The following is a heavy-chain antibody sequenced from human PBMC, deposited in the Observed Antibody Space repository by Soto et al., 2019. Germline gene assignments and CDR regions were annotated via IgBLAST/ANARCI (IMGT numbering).Heavy chain of an antibody. Sequence: GGSLRLSCAASGFTFSSYWMSWVRQAPGKGLEWVANIKQDGSEKYYVDSVKGRFTISRDNAKNSLYLQMNSLRAEDTAVYYCARDLTLLQRYYDFWSGYPPFADVWGQGTTVTVSS. CDR1: GFTFSSYW. CDR2: IKQDGSEK. J-gene: IGHJ6*02. D-gene: IGHD3-3*01. V-gene: IGHV3-7*01. CDR3: ARDLTLLQRYYDFWSGYPPFADV.